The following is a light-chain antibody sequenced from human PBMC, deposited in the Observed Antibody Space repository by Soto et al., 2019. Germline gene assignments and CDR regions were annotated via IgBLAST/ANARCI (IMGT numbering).Light chain of an antibody. CDR3: HHYGVSPIYT. CDR2: GAS. Sequence: ETVLTQSPGTLSLSPGATASLSCRASQSVSRNYLAWFQQKPGQAPRLLIYGASTRATGIPDRFSGSGSGTDFTLTISRLESEDFAVYYCHHYGVSPIYTFGPGTKLDFK. CDR1: QSVSRNY. V-gene: IGKV3-20*01. J-gene: IGKJ3*01.